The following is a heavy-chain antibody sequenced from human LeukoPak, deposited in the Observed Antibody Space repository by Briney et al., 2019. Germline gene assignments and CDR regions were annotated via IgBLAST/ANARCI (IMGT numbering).Heavy chain of an antibody. Sequence: GGSLRLSCAASGFTFSSYGMHWVRQAPGKGLEWVAVIWYDGSNKYYVDSVKGRFTISRDNSKNTLYLQMNSLRAEDTAVYYCAKDRSSSWYPPTKNWFDPWGQGTLVTVSS. V-gene: IGHV3-33*06. J-gene: IGHJ5*02. CDR1: GFTFSSYG. D-gene: IGHD6-13*01. CDR3: AKDRSSSWYPPTKNWFDP. CDR2: IWYDGSNK.